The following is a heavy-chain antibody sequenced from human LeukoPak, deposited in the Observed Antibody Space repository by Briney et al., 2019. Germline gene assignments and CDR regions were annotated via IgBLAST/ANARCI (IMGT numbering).Heavy chain of an antibody. Sequence: KPSETLSLPCAVYGGSFSGYYWSWIRQPPGKGLEWIGEINHSGSTNYNPSLKSRVTISVDTSKNQFYLSLSSVTAADTAVYYCAREDSGSYYNFYYFYMDVWGKGTTVTISS. CDR3: AREDSGSYYNFYYFYMDV. J-gene: IGHJ6*03. CDR2: INHSGST. CDR1: GGSFSGYY. V-gene: IGHV4-34*01. D-gene: IGHD3-10*01.